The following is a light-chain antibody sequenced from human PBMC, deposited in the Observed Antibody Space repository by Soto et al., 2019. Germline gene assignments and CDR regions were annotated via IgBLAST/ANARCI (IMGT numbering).Light chain of an antibody. Sequence: EIVLTQSPGTLSLSPVERATLSCRASQIFGSSYLAWYQQKPGQAPRLLIYGASSRATGIPDRFSGSGSGTDFTLTISRLEPEDFAVYYCQQYGSSPYTFGQGTKGDIK. CDR2: GAS. CDR1: QIFGSSY. V-gene: IGKV3-20*01. CDR3: QQYGSSPYT. J-gene: IGKJ2*01.